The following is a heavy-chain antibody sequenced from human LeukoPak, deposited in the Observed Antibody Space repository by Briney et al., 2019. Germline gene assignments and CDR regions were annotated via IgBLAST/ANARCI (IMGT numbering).Heavy chain of an antibody. D-gene: IGHD3-10*01. CDR2: ISYDGSNK. CDR3: AKDRESYYYGSGSYYNGGY. CDR1: GFTFSSYG. J-gene: IGHJ4*02. V-gene: IGHV3-30*18. Sequence: GGSLRLSCAASGFTFSSYGMHWVRQAPGKGLEWVAVISYDGSNKYYADSVKGRFTISRDNSKNTLYLQMNSLRAEDTAVYYCAKDRESYYYGSGSYYNGGYWGQGTLVTVSS.